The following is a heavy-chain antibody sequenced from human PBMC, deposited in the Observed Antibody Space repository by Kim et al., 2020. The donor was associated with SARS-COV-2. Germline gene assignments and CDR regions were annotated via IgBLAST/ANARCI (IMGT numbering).Heavy chain of an antibody. CDR3: ARNGDPTVTNFDY. D-gene: IGHD4-17*01. V-gene: IGHV5-51*01. Sequence: YSPSFQGQLTISADKAISTADLQWSSLKASDTAMYYCARNGDPTVTNFDYWGQGTLVTVSS. J-gene: IGHJ4*02.